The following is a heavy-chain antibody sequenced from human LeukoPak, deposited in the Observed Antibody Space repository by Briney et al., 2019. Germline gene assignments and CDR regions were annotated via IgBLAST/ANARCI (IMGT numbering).Heavy chain of an antibody. D-gene: IGHD6-19*01. CDR3: ARVTAVAGTSVGVDA. Sequence: GGSLRLSCAASGFTFSNYWIHWVRQTPGKGLVWVSRINSDASVTTYADSVKGRFTISRDNAKNTLYLQMNSLRAEDTAVYYCARVTAVAGTSVGVDAWGQGILV. J-gene: IGHJ4*02. CDR2: INSDASVT. CDR1: GFTFSNYW. V-gene: IGHV3-74*01.